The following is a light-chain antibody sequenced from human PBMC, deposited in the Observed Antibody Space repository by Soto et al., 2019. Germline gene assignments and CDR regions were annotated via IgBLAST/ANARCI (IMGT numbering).Light chain of an antibody. J-gene: IGKJ3*01. CDR2: KTS. CDR3: QQRSQWPRT. V-gene: IGKV3-11*01. Sequence: EIVLTQSPATLSLSPGERATLSCRASQSVGSLLAWYQQKPGQAPRLLIYKTSNRATGIPARFSGSGSGTDFTLTVSSLEPEDFAVYYCQQRSQWPRTFGPGTKVDIK. CDR1: QSVGSL.